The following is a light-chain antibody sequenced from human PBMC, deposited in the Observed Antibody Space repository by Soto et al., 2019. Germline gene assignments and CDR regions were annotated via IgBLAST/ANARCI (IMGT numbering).Light chain of an antibody. Sequence: EIVLTQSPATLSVSPGERATLSCRASHSVRFYLSWYQQKPGQAPRLLIYESSNRATGIPARFSGSGSGTDFTLTISSLAPGDFAVDYGQQRSHWPYTFGQGTKLEIK. CDR1: HSVRFY. V-gene: IGKV3-11*01. CDR3: QQRSHWPYT. CDR2: ESS. J-gene: IGKJ2*01.